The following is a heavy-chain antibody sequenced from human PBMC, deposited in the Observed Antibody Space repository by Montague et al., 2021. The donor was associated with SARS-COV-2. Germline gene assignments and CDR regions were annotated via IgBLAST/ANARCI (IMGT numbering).Heavy chain of an antibody. CDR3: ARLVWFGELSSENWFDP. D-gene: IGHD3-10*01. J-gene: IGHJ5*02. CDR1: GGSISGSSNY. Sequence: SETLSLTCTVSGGSISGSSNYWGWIRQPPGKGLEWIGSIYYSGSTXYNSSLKSRVTISVDTSKNQFSLKLNSVTAADTAVYYCARLVWFGELSSENWFDPWGQGTLLTVSS. CDR2: IYYSGST. V-gene: IGHV4-39*01.